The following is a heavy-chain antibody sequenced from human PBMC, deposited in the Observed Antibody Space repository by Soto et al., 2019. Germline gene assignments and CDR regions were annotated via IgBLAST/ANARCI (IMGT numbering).Heavy chain of an antibody. J-gene: IGHJ6*02. D-gene: IGHD6-6*01. CDR1: GCTFNTYA. V-gene: IGHV1-69*06. CDR2: IIPIFGTA. CDR3: ARIKPPDRAGRPRYYYYYYGLDV. Sequence: SVKVSSKASGCTFNTYAISWVRQAPGQGLEWMGGIIPIFGTASYAQNFQGRVTITADKSTNTAYMELTSLMSEDTGVYSCARIKPPDRAGRPRYYYYYYGLDVWGRGSTVTVSS.